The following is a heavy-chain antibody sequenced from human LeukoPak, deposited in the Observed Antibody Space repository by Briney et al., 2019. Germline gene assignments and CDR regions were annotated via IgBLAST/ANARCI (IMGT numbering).Heavy chain of an antibody. V-gene: IGHV5-51*01. J-gene: IGHJ4*02. Sequence: GESLKISCKGSGYSFTSYWIGWVRQMPGKGLEWMGIIYPGDSDTRYSPSFQGQVTISADKSISTAYLQWSSLKASDTAMYHCARQRITMVRGVKQCYFDYWGQGTLVTVSS. CDR1: GYSFTSYW. CDR3: ARQRITMVRGVKQCYFDY. D-gene: IGHD3-10*01. CDR2: IYPGDSDT.